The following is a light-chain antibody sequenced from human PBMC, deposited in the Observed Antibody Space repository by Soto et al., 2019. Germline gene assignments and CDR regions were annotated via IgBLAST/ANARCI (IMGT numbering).Light chain of an antibody. Sequence: IQLTQSPSSLSSSVGDRATITCRASQGVSSYLAWYQQKPGQAPKLLIYDASTRPSGIPSRFSGSGSGTDFTLTIGSLEPEDFAAYYCQQLNDFPIPFGAGTKVEIK. J-gene: IGKJ3*01. CDR3: QQLNDFPIP. V-gene: IGKV1-9*01. CDR1: QGVSSY. CDR2: DAS.